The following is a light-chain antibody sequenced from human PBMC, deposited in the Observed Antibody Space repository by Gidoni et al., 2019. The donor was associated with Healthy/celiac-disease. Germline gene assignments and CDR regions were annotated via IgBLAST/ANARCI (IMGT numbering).Light chain of an antibody. J-gene: IGKJ4*02. Sequence: EIVLTQSPATLSLSPGERGTLSCRASQRVSSYLAWYQQKPGKAPRLLIYDASNRATGIPARFSGSVSGTDCTLTISSLEPEEVAAYYCQQRSNWLLTFGGGTKVEIK. V-gene: IGKV3-11*01. CDR2: DAS. CDR1: QRVSSY. CDR3: QQRSNWLLT.